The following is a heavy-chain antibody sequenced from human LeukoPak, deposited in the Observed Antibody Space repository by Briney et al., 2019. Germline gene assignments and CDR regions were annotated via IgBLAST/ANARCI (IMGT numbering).Heavy chain of an antibody. CDR3: AIRYSVVVAAASYHDAFDI. D-gene: IGHD2-15*01. CDR2: VNPNSGNT. J-gene: IGHJ3*02. CDR1: GYTFTSYD. V-gene: IGHV1-8*01. Sequence: EASVKVSCMASGYTFTSYDINSVRQATGQGLEWMGWVNPNSGNTGYAQKFQGRVTMTRTTYISTAYMELSRLRSEDTAVYYCAIRYSVVVAAASYHDAFDIWGQGTMVTVSS.